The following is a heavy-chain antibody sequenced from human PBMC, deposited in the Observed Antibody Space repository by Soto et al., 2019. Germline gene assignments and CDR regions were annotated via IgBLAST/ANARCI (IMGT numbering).Heavy chain of an antibody. Sequence: PGGSLRLSCAASGFTFSSYWMHWVRQAPGKGLVWVSRINSDGSSTSYADSVKGRFTISRDNAKNTLYLQMNSLRAEDTAVYYCARPPGYQLLTSYYYYYMDVWGKGTTVTVSS. D-gene: IGHD2-2*01. J-gene: IGHJ6*03. CDR1: GFTFSSYW. CDR2: INSDGSST. CDR3: ARPPGYQLLTSYYYYYMDV. V-gene: IGHV3-74*01.